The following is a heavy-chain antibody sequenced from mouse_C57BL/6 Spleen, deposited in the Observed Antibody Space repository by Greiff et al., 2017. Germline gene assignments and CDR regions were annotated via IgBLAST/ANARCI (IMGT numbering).Heavy chain of an antibody. V-gene: IGHV5-17*01. Sequence: EVQLVESGGGLVKPGGSLKLSCAASGFTFSDYGMHWVRQAPEKGLEWVAYISSGSSTIYYADTVKGRFTISRDNAKNTLFLQVTRLGSEDTAMYYWSRDGYGGGFAGWGQRTLVTVCA. D-gene: IGHD2-2*01. CDR1: GFTFSDYG. CDR2: ISSGSSTI. J-gene: IGHJ3*01. CDR3: SRDGYGGGFAG.